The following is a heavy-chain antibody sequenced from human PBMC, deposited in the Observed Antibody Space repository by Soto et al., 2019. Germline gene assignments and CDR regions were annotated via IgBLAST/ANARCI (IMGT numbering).Heavy chain of an antibody. D-gene: IGHD3-22*01. CDR1: GYSFTCYY. CDR3: ARSMYYYDSSGYYGDAFDI. J-gene: IGHJ3*02. Sequence: ASVKVSCKASGYSFTCYYMHWVRQAPGQGLEWMGWINPNSGGTNYAQKFQGWVTMTRDTSISTAYMELSRLRSDDTAVYYCARSMYYYDSSGYYGDAFDIWGQGTMVTVSS. CDR2: INPNSGGT. V-gene: IGHV1-2*04.